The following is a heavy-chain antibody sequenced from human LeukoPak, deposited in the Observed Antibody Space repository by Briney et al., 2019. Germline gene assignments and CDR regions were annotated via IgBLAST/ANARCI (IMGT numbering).Heavy chain of an antibody. D-gene: IGHD1-1*01. V-gene: IGHV3-33*06. CDR3: AKDNPSTGTFDY. CDR2: IWYDGSNK. CDR1: GFTFSSYG. Sequence: PGGSLRLSCAASGFTFSSYGMHWVRQAPGKGLGWVAVIWYDGSNKYYADSVKGRFTISRDNSKNTLYLQMNSLRAEDTAVYYCAKDNPSTGTFDYWGQGTLVTVSS. J-gene: IGHJ4*02.